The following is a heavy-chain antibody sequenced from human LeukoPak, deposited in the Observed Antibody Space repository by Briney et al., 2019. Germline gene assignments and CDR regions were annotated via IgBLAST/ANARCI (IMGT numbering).Heavy chain of an antibody. CDR2: INHSGST. D-gene: IGHD3-16*02. J-gene: IGHJ4*02. CDR3: ARGGNSRYRPFDY. CDR1: GGSFSGYY. V-gene: IGHV4-34*01. Sequence: SETLSLTCAVYGGSFSGYYWSWIRQPPGKGLEWIGEINHSGSTSYNPSLKSRVTISVDTSKNQFSLKLSSVTAADTAVYYCARGGNSRYRPFDYWGQGTLVTVSS.